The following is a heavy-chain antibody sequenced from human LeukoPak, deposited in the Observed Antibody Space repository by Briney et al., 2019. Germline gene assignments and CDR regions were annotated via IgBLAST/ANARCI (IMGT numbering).Heavy chain of an antibody. V-gene: IGHV3-30*03. CDR1: GFTFSNDG. J-gene: IGHJ4*02. Sequence: GRSLRLSCAASGFTFSNDGMHWVRQAPGKGLEWVAVISYDGSNKYYVDSVKGRFTISRGNAKNTLYLQMNSLRAEDTAVYYCAREFEATGFWALDYWGQGTLVTASS. CDR2: ISYDGSNK. CDR3: AREFEATGFWALDY. D-gene: IGHD3-16*01.